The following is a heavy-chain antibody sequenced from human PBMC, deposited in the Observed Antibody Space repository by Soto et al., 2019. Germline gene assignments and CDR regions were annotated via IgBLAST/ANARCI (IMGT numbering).Heavy chain of an antibody. V-gene: IGHV4-34*01. D-gene: IGHD6-19*01. CDR1: GGSFSGYY. CDR2: IKHRGST. J-gene: IGHJ4*02. CDR3: ARAGGWYSYDY. Sequence: QVQLQQWGAGLLKPSETLSLTCAVYGGSFSGYYWSWIRQPPGKGLEWIGEIKHRGSTNYNPSLKSRVTISVDTSKNQFSLKLSSVTAADTAVYYCARAGGWYSYDYWGQGTLVTVSS.